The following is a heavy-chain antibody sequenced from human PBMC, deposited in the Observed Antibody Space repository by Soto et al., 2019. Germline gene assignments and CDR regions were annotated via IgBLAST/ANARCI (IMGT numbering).Heavy chain of an antibody. Sequence: QVHLVQSGAEVKKPGASVKVSCTASGYTFTNFGISWVRQAPGKGLEWMGWISAYNGNTNYSQKFQGRVTMTTDTSTLTAYLEMRSLRSADTSVYYWARGGTPIDYWGQGTLVTASS. D-gene: IGHD3-16*01. V-gene: IGHV1-18*01. CDR1: GYTFTNFG. CDR3: ARGGTPIDY. CDR2: ISAYNGNT. J-gene: IGHJ4*02.